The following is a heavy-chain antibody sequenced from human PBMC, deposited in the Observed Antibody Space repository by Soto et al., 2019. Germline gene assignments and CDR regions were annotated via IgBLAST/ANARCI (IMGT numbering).Heavy chain of an antibody. CDR3: ARGTYYYDSSVYYGY. CDR1: GFTFSSYS. CDR2: ISTSSSYI. J-gene: IGHJ4*02. Sequence: PGGSLRLSCAASGFTFSSYSMNWVRQAPGKGLEWVSSISTSSSYIYYADSVKGRFTISRDNAKNSLCLQMNSLRAEDTAVYYCARGTYYYDSSVYYGYWGQGTLVTVSS. V-gene: IGHV3-21*01. D-gene: IGHD3-22*01.